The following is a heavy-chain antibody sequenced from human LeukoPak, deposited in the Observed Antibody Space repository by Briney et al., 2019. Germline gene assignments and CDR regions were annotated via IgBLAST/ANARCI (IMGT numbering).Heavy chain of an antibody. CDR3: VRGNPFGGY. V-gene: IGHV3-7*03. J-gene: IGHJ4*02. D-gene: IGHD2-15*01. CDR1: GFPFSSYW. CDR2: IKQDGSKK. Sequence: SGGSLRLSCVASGFPFSSYWMTWVRQAPGKGLEWVANIKQDGSKKSYVDSVKGRFTISRDNAKNSLYLQMNSLRAEDTAVYYCVRGNPFGGYWGQGTLVTVSS.